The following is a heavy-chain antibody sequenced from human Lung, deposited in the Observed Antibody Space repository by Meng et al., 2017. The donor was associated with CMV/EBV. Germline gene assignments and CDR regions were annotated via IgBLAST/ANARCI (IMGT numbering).Heavy chain of an antibody. CDR1: GVTFSNAW. D-gene: IGHD3-22*01. Sequence: GVTFSNAWMSWVRQAPGKGLEWVGRIISEADSGTTHHAAPVKGRFTISRDDSKNTLYLQMNSLKTEDTAMYYCATDLYYDDSGLRDYWGRGTLVTVSS. CDR3: ATDLYYDDSGLRDY. V-gene: IGHV3-15*01. CDR2: IISEADSGTT. J-gene: IGHJ4*02.